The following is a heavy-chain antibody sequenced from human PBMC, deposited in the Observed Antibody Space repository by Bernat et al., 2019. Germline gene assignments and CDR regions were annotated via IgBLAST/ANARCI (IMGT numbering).Heavy chain of an antibody. CDR2: IWYDGSNK. Sequence: QVQLVESGGGVVQPGRSLRLSCAASGFTFSSYGMHWVRQAPGKGLEWVAVIWYDGSNKYYVDSVQGRFFISRDNSKNMVYLQRNSLSADDTAGYYCASLGQKWSLDYWGQGALVTVSP. V-gene: IGHV3-33*01. CDR1: GFTFSSYG. J-gene: IGHJ4*02. CDR3: ASLGQKWSLDY. D-gene: IGHD2-8*01.